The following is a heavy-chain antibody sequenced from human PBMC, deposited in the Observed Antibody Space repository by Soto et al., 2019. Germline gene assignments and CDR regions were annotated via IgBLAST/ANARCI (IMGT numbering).Heavy chain of an antibody. Sequence: SVKVACTASAGHFTNSAITWVRQAPGQGLEWMGGIIPVFGIVSYAQNFQGRVTITADESTSTAYMELSSLRSEDTAVYFCARGRIRVAASSAYYGMDVWGQRTTVTVSS. J-gene: IGHJ6*02. D-gene: IGHD6-19*01. V-gene: IGHV1-69*01. CDR2: IIPVFGIV. CDR3: ARGRIRVAASSAYYGMDV. CDR1: AGHFTNSA.